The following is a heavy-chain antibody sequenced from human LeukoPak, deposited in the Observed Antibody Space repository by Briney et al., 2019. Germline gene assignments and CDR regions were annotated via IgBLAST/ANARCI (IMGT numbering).Heavy chain of an antibody. CDR3: ARGNSIAVAAFFDY. D-gene: IGHD6-19*01. V-gene: IGHV3-13*04. CDR2: IGRAGDT. CDR1: GFTFTTYD. J-gene: IGHJ4*02. Sequence: QSGGSLRLSCAASGFTFTTYDMHWVRQATGKGLEWVSGIGRAGDTYYPDSVKGRFTISRDNNKNSLYLQMNSLRTEDTALYYCARGNSIAVAAFFDYWGQGTLVTVSS.